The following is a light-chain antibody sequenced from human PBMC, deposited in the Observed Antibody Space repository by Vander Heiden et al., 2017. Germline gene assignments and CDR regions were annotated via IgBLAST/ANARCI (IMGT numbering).Light chain of an antibody. CDR1: SGSVSDSNY. Sequence: QTVVTQEPSFSVSPGGTATLTCGLTSGSVSDSNYPTWYQQTPGQAPRTLIFSTNTRSSGVPDRFSGSILGNKAALTITGAQADDEATYYCVLYVGSGISVFGGGTKLTVL. V-gene: IGLV8-61*01. CDR2: STN. J-gene: IGLJ2*01. CDR3: VLYVGSGISV.